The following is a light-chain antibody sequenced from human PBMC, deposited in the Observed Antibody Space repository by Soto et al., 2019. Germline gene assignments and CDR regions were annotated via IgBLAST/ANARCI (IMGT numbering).Light chain of an antibody. V-gene: IGLV1-40*01. CDR3: QSYDSGLRAVV. J-gene: IGLJ2*01. CDR1: SSNIGTGYD. Sequence: QSVLTQPPSVSGAPGQRVTISCTGTSSNIGTGYDVHWYRQFAGTSPELLIYDDTNRPSGVPDRFSGSKSDTSASLAITGIQAEDEADYYCQSYDSGLRAVVFGGGTQLTVL. CDR2: DDT.